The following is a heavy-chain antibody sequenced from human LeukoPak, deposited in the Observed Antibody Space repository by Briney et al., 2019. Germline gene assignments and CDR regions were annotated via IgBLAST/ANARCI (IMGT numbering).Heavy chain of an antibody. CDR2: ISYDGSNK. V-gene: IGHV3-30-3*01. D-gene: IGHD3-10*01. Sequence: GGSLRLSCAVSGFTFSSYAMHWVRQAPGKGLEWVAVISYDGSNKYYADSVKGRFTISRDNSKNTLYLQMNSLRAEDTAVYYCARDSPMVRAPGWFDPWGQGTLVTVSS. J-gene: IGHJ5*02. CDR3: ARDSPMVRAPGWFDP. CDR1: GFTFSSYA.